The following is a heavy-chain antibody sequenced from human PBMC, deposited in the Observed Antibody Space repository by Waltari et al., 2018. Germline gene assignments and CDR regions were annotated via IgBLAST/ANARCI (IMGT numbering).Heavy chain of an antibody. J-gene: IGHJ4*02. CDR2: ISSSGPTI. CDR3: ARVWGVTTSDF. V-gene: IGHV3-48*03. D-gene: IGHD4-17*01. Sequence: VRQAPGKGLEWLSFISSSGPTINYADSVKGRFTVSRDNTKNSLSLQMNSLRAEDTAVYYCARVWGVTTSDFWGQGTLVTVSS.